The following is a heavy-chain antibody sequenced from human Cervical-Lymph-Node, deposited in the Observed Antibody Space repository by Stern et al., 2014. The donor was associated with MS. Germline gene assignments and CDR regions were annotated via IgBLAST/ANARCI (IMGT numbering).Heavy chain of an antibody. Sequence: VQLVESGGGVVQPGRSQRLSCAASGFTFSSNGMHWVRQAPGKGLEWVAVITYDGSNTYYADSVKGRFTISRDNSKNTLYLQMNSLRVEDTAVYYCVKAKYASSPFDSWGQGTLVTVSS. V-gene: IGHV3-30*18. CDR2: ITYDGSNT. D-gene: IGHD6-6*01. CDR1: GFTFSSNG. J-gene: IGHJ4*02. CDR3: VKAKYASSPFDS.